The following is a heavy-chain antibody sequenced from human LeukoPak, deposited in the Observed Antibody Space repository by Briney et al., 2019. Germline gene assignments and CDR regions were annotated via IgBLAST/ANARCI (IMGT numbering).Heavy chain of an antibody. CDR1: GYSFTNYW. V-gene: IGHV5-51*01. CDR2: IYPEDSDT. CDR3: AALRTAYDPVDP. D-gene: IGHD5-12*01. Sequence: GESLKISCKGSGYSFTNYWIGWVRQMPGKGLEWMGIIYPEDSDTKYSPSFQGQVTISVNKSISTAYLHWSNLKASDTAMYFCAALRTAYDPVDPWGQGTLVTVSS. J-gene: IGHJ5*02.